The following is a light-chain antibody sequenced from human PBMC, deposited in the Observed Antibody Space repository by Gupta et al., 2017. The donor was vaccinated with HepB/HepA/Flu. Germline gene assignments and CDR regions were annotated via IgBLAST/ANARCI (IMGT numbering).Light chain of an antibody. Sequence: DIQMTQSPSSLSASVGDRVTITCRASQNINKYLNWYQQKPGRAPKLLIYTASNLQSRVPSRFAGTGSVTDFTLTISRLQPQDFATHYSQQSDSTPRTFGQGTKVEVK. CDR2: TAS. CDR3: QQSDSTPRT. J-gene: IGKJ1*01. CDR1: QNINKY. V-gene: IGKV1-39*01.